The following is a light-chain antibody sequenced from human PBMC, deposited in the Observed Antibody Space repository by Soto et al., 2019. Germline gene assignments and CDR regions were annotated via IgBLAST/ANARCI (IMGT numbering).Light chain of an antibody. CDR3: QQSFNIPVT. CDR2: GTP. J-gene: IGKJ5*01. CDR1: QSVSSTY. V-gene: IGKV3D-20*02. Sequence: VWTQSAASLSLSPGERATLSCRASQSVSSTYLAWYQQQPGQAHRLLMSGTPNRATGTPDRFSGSGSGTDLTITISRLEPEDFETYDCQQSFNIPVTFGQGTRRDIK.